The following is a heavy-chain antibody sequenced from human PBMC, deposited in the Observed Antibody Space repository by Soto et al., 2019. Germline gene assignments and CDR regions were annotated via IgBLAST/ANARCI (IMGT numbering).Heavy chain of an antibody. D-gene: IGHD6-19*01. Sequence: GSVKVSCKASGYTFTSYGISWVRQAPGQGLEWMGWISAYNGNTNYAQKLQGRVTMTTDTSTSTAYMELRSLRSDDTAVYYCARTGGQGQWLVPFDYWCQVSLVTVSS. V-gene: IGHV1-18*01. CDR2: ISAYNGNT. CDR1: GYTFTSYG. CDR3: ARTGGQGQWLVPFDY. J-gene: IGHJ4*02.